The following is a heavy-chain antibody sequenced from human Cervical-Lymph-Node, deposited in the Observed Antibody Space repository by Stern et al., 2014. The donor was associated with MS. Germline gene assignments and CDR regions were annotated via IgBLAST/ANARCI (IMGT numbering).Heavy chain of an antibody. D-gene: IGHD3-22*01. Sequence: VQLVESGGGVVQPGRSLRLSCAASGFTFSTYGMHWVRQAPGKGLDWGAVIWYDGSNKYYADSVKGRFTISRDNSKNTLYLQMNSLRAEDTAVYYCARVLTTMIIGGPFDYWGQGALVTVSS. V-gene: IGHV3-33*01. J-gene: IGHJ4*02. CDR2: IWYDGSNK. CDR3: ARVLTTMIIGGPFDY. CDR1: GFTFSTYG.